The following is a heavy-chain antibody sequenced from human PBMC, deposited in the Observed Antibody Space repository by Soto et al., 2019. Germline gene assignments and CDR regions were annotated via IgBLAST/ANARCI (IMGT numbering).Heavy chain of an antibody. V-gene: IGHV5-51*01. Sequence: GESLKISCKGSGYSFTSYWIGWVRQMPGKGLEWMGIIYPGDSDTRYSPSFQGQVTISADKSISTAYLQWRSVKTSDTAMSYCARRPLSSYWYFDLWGRGTLVTVSS. CDR1: GYSFTSYW. J-gene: IGHJ2*01. CDR3: ARRPLSSYWYFDL. CDR2: IYPGDSDT.